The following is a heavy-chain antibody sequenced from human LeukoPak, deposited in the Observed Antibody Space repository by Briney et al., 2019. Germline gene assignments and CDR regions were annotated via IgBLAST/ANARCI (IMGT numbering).Heavy chain of an antibody. CDR1: GFTFSSYT. CDR3: ARDWGYCSSTSCFYYGMDV. CDR2: ITSSSDYM. D-gene: IGHD2-2*01. J-gene: IGHJ6*02. V-gene: IGHV3-21*01. Sequence: GGSLRLSCAASGFTFSSYTMNWVRQAPGKGLEWVSSITSSSDYMYYADSVKGRFTISRDNAKNSLYLQMNSLRAEDTAVYYCARDWGYCSSTSCFYYGMDVWGQGTTVTVSS.